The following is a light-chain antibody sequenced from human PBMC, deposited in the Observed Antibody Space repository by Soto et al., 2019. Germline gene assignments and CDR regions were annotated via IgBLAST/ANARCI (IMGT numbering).Light chain of an antibody. CDR3: EHQGT. CDR1: QSLGRRY. Sequence: VVLTQSPGTLSLSPGERATLSCRASQSLGRRYLAWYQQKPGQAPRLLIYDTSDRASDIPDRFSGSGSGTDFRLTISRLVPEDCAVYYCEHQGTFGGGTKVEIK. V-gene: IGKV3-20*01. CDR2: DTS. J-gene: IGKJ4*01.